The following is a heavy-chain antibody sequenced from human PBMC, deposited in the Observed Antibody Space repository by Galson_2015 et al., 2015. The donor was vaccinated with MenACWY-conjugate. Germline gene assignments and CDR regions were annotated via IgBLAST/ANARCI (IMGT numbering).Heavy chain of an antibody. CDR2: IDPVNSNI. CDR3: ARHPPGGRGMDV. D-gene: IGHD1-26*01. J-gene: IGHJ6*02. V-gene: IGHV5-51*01. CDR1: GYSFTNYW. Sequence: QSGAEVKKPGESLTISCKGSGYSFTNYWIAWVRQMPGKGLEWVGLIDPVNSNIRYSPSFQGQVTISADESISTAYLQWSSLKVSDTATYYCARHPPGGRGMDVWGRGTTVTVSS.